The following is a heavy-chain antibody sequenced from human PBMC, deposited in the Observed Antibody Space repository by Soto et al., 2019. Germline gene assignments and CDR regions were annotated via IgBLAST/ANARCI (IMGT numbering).Heavy chain of an antibody. V-gene: IGHV3-74*03. Sequence: PGGSLRLSCAASGFIFSSYWMHWVRQAPGKGPVWVARINSDGKNTKYADSVKGRFTISRDNAKNSVYLEMNRLRDEDTGVYYCAREEESVGSPPSGFHPWGQGVQVTVSS. CDR2: INSDGKNT. CDR1: GFIFSSYW. J-gene: IGHJ5*02. CDR3: AREEESVGSPPSGFHP. D-gene: IGHD3-10*01.